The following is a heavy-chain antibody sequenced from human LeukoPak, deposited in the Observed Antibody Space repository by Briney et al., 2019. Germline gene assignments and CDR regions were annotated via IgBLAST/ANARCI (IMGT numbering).Heavy chain of an antibody. CDR3: AKALNYWYFDL. J-gene: IGHJ2*01. CDR1: GFTFSSYD. V-gene: IGHV3-23*01. Sequence: GGTLRLSCAASGFTFSSYDMSGVLQAPGKGLEWVSASGGDGGSTYADSVKGRFTISRDNSKNTLYLQMNSLRAEDTATYYCAKALNYWYFDLWGRGNLVTVSS. CDR2: SGGDGGST.